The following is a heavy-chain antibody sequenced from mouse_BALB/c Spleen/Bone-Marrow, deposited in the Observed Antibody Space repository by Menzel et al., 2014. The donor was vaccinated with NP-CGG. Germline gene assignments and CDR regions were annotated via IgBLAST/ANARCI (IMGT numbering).Heavy chain of an antibody. CDR3: AREYYGNGYAMDY. J-gene: IGHJ4*01. V-gene: IGHV2-9*02. D-gene: IGHD2-1*01. CDR2: IWVGGST. Sequence: VHLVESGPGLVAPSQSLSITCPASGFSLTGYGLHWVRQPPGKGLEWLGVIWVGGSTNYKSALRSRLSISKDNYKNQVFLKMNSLQTDDTAMYYCAREYYGNGYAMDYWGQGTSGTVSS. CDR1: GFSLTGYG.